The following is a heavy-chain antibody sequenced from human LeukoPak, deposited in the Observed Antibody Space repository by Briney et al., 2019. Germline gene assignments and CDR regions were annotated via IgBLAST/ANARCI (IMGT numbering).Heavy chain of an antibody. Sequence: GGSLRLSCAASGFTFNRYAMHWVRQAPGKGLEWVTFVRYDGSEKYYVDSVKGRFTISRDNLKNTLYLQMSSLRDEDTAVYCCAKAYSTYSFGYPDAFDMWGQGTMVIVSS. D-gene: IGHD5-18*01. V-gene: IGHV3-30*02. CDR1: GFTFNRYA. CDR3: AKAYSTYSFGYPDAFDM. J-gene: IGHJ3*02. CDR2: VRYDGSEK.